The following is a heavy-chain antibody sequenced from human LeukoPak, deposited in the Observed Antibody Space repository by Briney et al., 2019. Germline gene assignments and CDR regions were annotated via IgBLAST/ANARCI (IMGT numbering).Heavy chain of an antibody. V-gene: IGHV5-51*01. CDR2: IYPGDSDT. CDR1: GYSFTSYW. D-gene: IGHD1-26*01. J-gene: IGHJ6*03. CDR3: ASSSGSYGYYYYYYMDV. Sequence: GESLKISCKGSGYSFTSYWIGWVRQMPGKGLEWMGIIYPGDSDTRYSPSFQGQVTISADKSISTAYLQWSGLKASDTAMYYCASSSGSYGYYYYYYMDVWGKGTTVTVSS.